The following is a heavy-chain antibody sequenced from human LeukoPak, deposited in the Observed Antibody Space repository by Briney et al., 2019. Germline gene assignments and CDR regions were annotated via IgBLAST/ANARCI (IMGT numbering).Heavy chain of an antibody. CDR2: INPNSGGK. Sequence: ASVKVSCKASGYTFTGYYMHWVRQAPGQGLEWMGWINPNSGGKNYAQKFQGRVTMTRDTSISTAYMELSRLRSDDTAVYYCARVGSSSSLEDYWGQGTLVTVSS. D-gene: IGHD6-6*01. CDR3: ARVGSSSSLEDY. CDR1: GYTFTGYY. V-gene: IGHV1-2*02. J-gene: IGHJ4*02.